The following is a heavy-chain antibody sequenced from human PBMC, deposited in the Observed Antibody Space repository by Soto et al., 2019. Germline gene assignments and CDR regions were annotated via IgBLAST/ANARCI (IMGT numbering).Heavy chain of an antibody. CDR2: IYWNDDK. D-gene: IGHD4-17*01. V-gene: IGHV2-5*01. CDR3: AHRGYGNYPRDNWFDP. J-gene: IGHJ5*02. CDR1: GFSLSSGGAG. Sequence: SGPTLGEPTQTLTLTCTFSGFSLSSGGAGVGWIRQPPGKGLEWLALIYWNDDKRYSPSLKSRLTITKDTSKNQVVLLMTNMDPVDTATYYCAHRGYGNYPRDNWFDPWGQGTLVTVSS.